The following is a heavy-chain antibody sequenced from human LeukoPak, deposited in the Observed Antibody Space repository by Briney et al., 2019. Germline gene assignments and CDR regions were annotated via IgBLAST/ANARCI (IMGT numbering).Heavy chain of an antibody. D-gene: IGHD2-2*01. V-gene: IGHV1-18*01. Sequence: ASVKVSCKASGYTFTNYGISWVRQAPGQGLEWMGWISAYNGNTDYAQKLQGRVTMTTDTSTSTAYMELRSLTSDDTAVYYCARVGAYCTSTSCLDYWGQGTLVTVSS. CDR3: ARVGAYCTSTSCLDY. J-gene: IGHJ4*02. CDR2: ISAYNGNT. CDR1: GYTFTNYG.